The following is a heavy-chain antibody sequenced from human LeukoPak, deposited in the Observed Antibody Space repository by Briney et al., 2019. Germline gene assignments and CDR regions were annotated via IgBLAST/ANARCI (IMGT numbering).Heavy chain of an antibody. CDR1: GGTFSSYA. Sequence: ASVKVSCKASGGTFSSYAISWVRQAPGQGLEWMGGIIPIFGTANYAQKFQGRVTITTDESTSTAYMELSSLRSEDTAVYYCARENREVPAAIRWFDPWGQGTLVTVSS. CDR2: IIPIFGTA. D-gene: IGHD2-2*01. J-gene: IGHJ5*02. CDR3: ARENREVPAAIRWFDP. V-gene: IGHV1-69*05.